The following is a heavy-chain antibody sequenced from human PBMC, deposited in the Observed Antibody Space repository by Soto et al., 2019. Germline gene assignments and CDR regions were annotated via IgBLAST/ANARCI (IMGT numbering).Heavy chain of an antibody. CDR3: ARDKITGLFDY. D-gene: IGHD2-8*02. CDR2: IYYNGRT. Sequence: TSETLSLTCTVSGGSISSTRDYWGWIRQSPGTGLEWIAIIYYNGRTYYNSSLKSRVTMSVDTSKNQFSLNLSSVTAADTAVYYCARDKITGLFDYWGQGTLVTVSS. V-gene: IGHV4-39*02. CDR1: GGSISSTRDY. J-gene: IGHJ4*02.